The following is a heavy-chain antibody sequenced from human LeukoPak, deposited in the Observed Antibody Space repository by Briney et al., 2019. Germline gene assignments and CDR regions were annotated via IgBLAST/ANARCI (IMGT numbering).Heavy chain of an antibody. J-gene: IGHJ4*02. D-gene: IGHD3-22*01. CDR1: GGSISSYY. CDR3: AREGRDYYDSSGYYYYFDY. V-gene: IGHV4-59*01. Sequence: SETLSLTCTVSGGSISSYYWSWIRQPPGKGLEWIGYIYYSGSTNYNPSLKSRVTISVDTSKNQFSLKLSSVTAADTAVYYCAREGRDYYDSSGYYYYFDYWGQGTLVTVSS. CDR2: IYYSGST.